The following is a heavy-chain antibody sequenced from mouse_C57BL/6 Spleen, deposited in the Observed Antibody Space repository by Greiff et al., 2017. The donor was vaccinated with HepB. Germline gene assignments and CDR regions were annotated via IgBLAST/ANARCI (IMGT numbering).Heavy chain of an antibody. V-gene: IGHV1-59*01. D-gene: IGHD1-1*01. CDR2: IDPSDSYT. J-gene: IGHJ2*01. Sequence: QVQLQQPGAELVRPGTSVKLSCKASGYTFTSYWMHWVKQRPGQGLEWIGVIDPSDSYTNYNQKFKGKATLTVDTSSSTAYMHLSSLTSEDSAVYICARSITTVYSWGQGTTLTVSS. CDR3: ARSITTVYS. CDR1: GYTFTSYW.